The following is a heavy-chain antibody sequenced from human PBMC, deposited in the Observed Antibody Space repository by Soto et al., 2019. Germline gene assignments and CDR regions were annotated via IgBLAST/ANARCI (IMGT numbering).Heavy chain of an antibody. J-gene: IGHJ6*02. CDR3: ARVPDITMVRGVIGGAGMDV. CDR1: EGSCGGYG. D-gene: IGHD3-10*01. Sequence: LSLRYAVEEGSCGGYGWRWIRQQTGKGLEWIGEINHSGSTNYNPSLKSRVTISVDTSKNQFSLKLSSVTAADTAVYYCARVPDITMVRGVIGGAGMDVRGQGTTVTVSS. CDR2: INHSGST. V-gene: IGHV4-34*01.